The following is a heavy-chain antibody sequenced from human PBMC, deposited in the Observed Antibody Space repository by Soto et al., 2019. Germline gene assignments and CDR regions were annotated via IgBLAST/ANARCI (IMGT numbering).Heavy chain of an antibody. D-gene: IGHD3-10*01. V-gene: IGHV1-18*01. CDR2: ISAYNGNT. J-gene: IGHJ6*02. CDR3: ARGSLASYYGSGSHGVGMDV. CDR1: GYTFTSYG. Sequence: QVQLVQSGAEVKKPGASVKVSCKASGYTFTSYGISWVRQAPGQGLEWMGWISAYNGNTNYAQKLQGRVTMTTDTSTXTXYXXLRSLRSDDTAVYYCARGSLASYYGSGSHGVGMDVWGQGTTVTVSS.